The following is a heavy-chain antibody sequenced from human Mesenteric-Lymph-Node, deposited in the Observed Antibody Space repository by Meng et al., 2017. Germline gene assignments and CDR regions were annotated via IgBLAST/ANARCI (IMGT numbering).Heavy chain of an antibody. D-gene: IGHD3-22*01. CDR3: ARDAGDTYYYPFDY. J-gene: IGHJ4*02. V-gene: IGHV3-48*03. Sequence: GESLKISCAASGFTFSSFEMNWVRQTPGKGLEWVSYISIGGDTKYYADSVKGRFTVSRDDAKNSLYLQMNNLRAEDTGFYYCARDAGDTYYYPFDYWGQGTLVTVSS. CDR1: GFTFSSFE. CDR2: ISIGGDTK.